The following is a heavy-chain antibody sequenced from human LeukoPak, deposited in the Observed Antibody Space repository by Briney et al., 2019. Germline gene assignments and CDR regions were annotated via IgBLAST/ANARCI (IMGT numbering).Heavy chain of an antibody. CDR3: ARGGDYYDSSGYFWRPAEIDY. CDR1: GFTFSSYW. V-gene: IGHV3-74*03. Sequence: PGGSLRLSCAASGFTFSSYWMHWVRQAPGKGLVWVSRISRDGSTTTYADSVKGRFTVPRDNAKNTLNLQMNSLRAEDTAVYYCARGGDYYDSSGYFWRPAEIDYWGQGTLVTVSS. CDR2: ISRDGSTT. D-gene: IGHD3-22*01. J-gene: IGHJ4*02.